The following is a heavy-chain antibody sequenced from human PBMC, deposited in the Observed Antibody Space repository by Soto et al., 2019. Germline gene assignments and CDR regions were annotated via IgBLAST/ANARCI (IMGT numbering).Heavy chain of an antibody. J-gene: IGHJ1*01. CDR1: GFTFDDYA. D-gene: IGHD6-13*01. CDR2: INWNSGSI. V-gene: IGHV3-9*01. CDR3: VKDESINWYSGHFRH. Sequence: TGGSLRLSCAASGFTFDDYAMHWVRQVPGKGLEWVSGINWNSGSIGYGDSVKGRFAISRDNAKNSLHLQMYSLSAEDTAFYYCVKDESINWYSGHFRHWGQGTLVTVSS.